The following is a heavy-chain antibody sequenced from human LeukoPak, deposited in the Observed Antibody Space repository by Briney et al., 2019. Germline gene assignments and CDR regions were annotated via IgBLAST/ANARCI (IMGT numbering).Heavy chain of an antibody. Sequence: TGGSLRLSCAASGFTFSSYWMSWVRQAPGKGLEWVANIKQDGSEKYYVDSVKGRFTISRDNAKNSLYLQMNSLRAEDTAVYYCARDAYYDSSGYYRPGGAFDIWGQGTMVTVSS. CDR2: IKQDGSEK. CDR1: GFTFSSYW. CDR3: ARDAYYDSSGYYRPGGAFDI. V-gene: IGHV3-7*04. J-gene: IGHJ3*02. D-gene: IGHD3-22*01.